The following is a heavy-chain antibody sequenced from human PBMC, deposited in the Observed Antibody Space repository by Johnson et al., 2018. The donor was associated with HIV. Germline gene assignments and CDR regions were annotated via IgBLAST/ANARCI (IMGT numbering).Heavy chain of an antibody. Sequence: VQLVESGGGLVQPGGSLRLSCVASGFSLGSYAMTWVRQGPGKGLEWVSTISAGGGSTYYADSVKGRFTISRDNFRNTLYLEMKSLRVEDTAVYYCVKDLYCISGLCRTDAFDIWGQGTVVTTSS. J-gene: IGHJ3*02. CDR2: ISAGGGST. CDR3: VKDLYCISGLCRTDAFDI. V-gene: IGHV3-23*04. D-gene: IGHD2-8*01. CDR1: GFSLGSYA.